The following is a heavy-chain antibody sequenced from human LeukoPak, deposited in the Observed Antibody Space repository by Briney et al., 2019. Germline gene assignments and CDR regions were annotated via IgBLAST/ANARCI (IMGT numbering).Heavy chain of an antibody. CDR3: ARASGASDY. V-gene: IGHV4-59*01. J-gene: IGHJ4*02. CDR2: IYYSGIT. Sequence: SETLSLTCTVSGGSISSSYWSWIRQPPGKGLEWIGYIYYSGITNYNPSLKSRVTISLDTSKNQFSLKLNSVTAADTAVYYCARASGASDYWGQGALVTVSS. CDR1: GGSISSSY.